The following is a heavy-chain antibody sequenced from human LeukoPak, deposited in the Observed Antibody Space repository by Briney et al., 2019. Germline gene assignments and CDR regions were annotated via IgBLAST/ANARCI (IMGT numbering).Heavy chain of an antibody. CDR1: GFTFSSFW. V-gene: IGHV3-7*01. Sequence: GGSLRLSCAASGFTFSSFWMTWVRQAPGKGLEWVANIKLDGSEKYYVDSVKGRFTVSRDNAKNSLYLQMNSLRAEDTAVYYCARISSISYYFDYWGLGTLVAVSS. J-gene: IGHJ4*02. CDR2: IKLDGSEK. CDR3: ARISSISYYFDY.